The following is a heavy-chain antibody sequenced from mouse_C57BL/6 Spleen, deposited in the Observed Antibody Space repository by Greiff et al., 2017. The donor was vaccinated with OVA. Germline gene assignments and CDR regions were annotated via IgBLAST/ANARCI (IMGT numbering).Heavy chain of an antibody. J-gene: IGHJ1*03. D-gene: IGHD2-3*01. Sequence: EVKLVESGPGLVKPSQSLSLTCSVTGYSITSGYYWNWIRQFPGNKLEWMGYISYDGSNNYNPSLKNRISITRDTSKNQFFLKLNSVTTEDTATYYCAREDDGYSSYWYFDVWGTGTTVTVSS. CDR2: ISYDGSN. CDR3: AREDDGYSSYWYFDV. V-gene: IGHV3-6*01. CDR1: GYSITSGYY.